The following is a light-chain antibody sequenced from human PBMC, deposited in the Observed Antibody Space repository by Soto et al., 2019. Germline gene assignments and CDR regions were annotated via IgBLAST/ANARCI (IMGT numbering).Light chain of an antibody. V-gene: IGLV2-23*01. J-gene: IGLJ1*01. CDR2: EGS. CDR3: CSYAGNSLYV. CDR1: SSDVGSYNL. Sequence: QSALTQPASVSGSPGQSITISCTGTSSDVGSYNLVSWYQQHPGKAPKLMIYEGSKRPSGVSNRFSGSKSGNTASLTISGLQAEDEADYYCCSYAGNSLYVVRRGTKVTVL.